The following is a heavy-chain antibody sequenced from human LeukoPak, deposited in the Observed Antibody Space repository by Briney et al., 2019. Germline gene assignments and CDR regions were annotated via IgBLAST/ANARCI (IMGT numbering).Heavy chain of an antibody. J-gene: IGHJ4*02. Sequence: GGSLRLSCAASGFTFSNAWMSWVRQAPGKGLEWVGRIKSKTDGGTTDYAAPVKGRFTIPRDDSKNTLYLQMNSLKTEDTAVYYCTTDLFGSGSYYITGNDYWGQGTLVTVSS. V-gene: IGHV3-15*01. CDR2: IKSKTDGGTT. D-gene: IGHD3-10*01. CDR3: TTDLFGSGSYYITGNDY. CDR1: GFTFSNAW.